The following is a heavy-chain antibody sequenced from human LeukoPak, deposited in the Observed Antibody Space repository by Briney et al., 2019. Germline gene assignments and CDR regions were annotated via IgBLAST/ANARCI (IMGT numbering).Heavy chain of an antibody. J-gene: IGHJ4*02. CDR3: AREVGYCSGGSCYSYFDY. Sequence: SETLSLTCTVSGGSISSYYWSWIRQPPGKGLEWIGYIYYSGSTNYNASLTNRVTISVDTSKNQFSPKLSSVTAADTAVYYCAREVGYCSGGSCYSYFDYWGQGTLVTVSS. D-gene: IGHD2-15*01. V-gene: IGHV4-59*01. CDR1: GGSISSYY. CDR2: IYYSGST.